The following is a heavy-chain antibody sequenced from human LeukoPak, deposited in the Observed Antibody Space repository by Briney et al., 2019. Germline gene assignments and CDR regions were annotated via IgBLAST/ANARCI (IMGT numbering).Heavy chain of an antibody. J-gene: IGHJ4*02. CDR1: GGSISSGSYY. D-gene: IGHD4-17*01. CDR3: AREGYGDYVRPFDY. Sequence: SEALSLTCTVSGGSISSGSYYWSWIRQPAGKGLEWIGRIYTSGSTNYNPSLKSRVTISVDTSKNQFSLKLSSVTAADTAVYYCAREGYGDYVRPFDYWGQGTLVTVSS. CDR2: IYTSGST. V-gene: IGHV4-61*02.